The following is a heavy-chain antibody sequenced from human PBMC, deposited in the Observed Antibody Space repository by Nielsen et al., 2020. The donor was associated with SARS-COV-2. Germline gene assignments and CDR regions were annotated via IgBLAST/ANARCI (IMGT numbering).Heavy chain of an antibody. CDR2: ISGSGGST. D-gene: IGHD6-19*01. J-gene: IGHJ4*02. CDR1: GFTFSTYA. Sequence: GGSLRLSCAASGFTFSTYAMTWVRQAPGKGLERVSAISGSGGSTYYADSVKGRFTISRDNSKNTLYLQMNSLRAEDTAVYYCAKNSSGWYVDYWGQGTLVTVSS. V-gene: IGHV3-23*01. CDR3: AKNSSGWYVDY.